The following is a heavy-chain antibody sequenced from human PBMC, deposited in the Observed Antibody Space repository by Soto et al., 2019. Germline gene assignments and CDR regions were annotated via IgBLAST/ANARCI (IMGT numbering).Heavy chain of an antibody. V-gene: IGHV3-15*01. J-gene: IGHJ4*02. D-gene: IGHD3-10*01. CDR1: GFTFSNAW. CDR3: TTTQAKYYGSGSYPDS. Sequence: GGSLRLSCAASGFTFSNAWMSWVRQAPGKGLEWVGRIKSKTDGGTTDYAATVKGRFTISRDDSKNTLYLQMNSLKTEDTAVYYCTTTQAKYYGSGSYPDSWGQGTLVTVSS. CDR2: IKSKTDGGTT.